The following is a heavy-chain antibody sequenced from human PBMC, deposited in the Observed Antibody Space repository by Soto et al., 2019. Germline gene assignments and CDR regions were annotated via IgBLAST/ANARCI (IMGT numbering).Heavy chain of an antibody. Sequence: ASVKVSCKASGYTFTSYVISWVRQAPGQGLEWMGWISAYNGNTNYAQKLQGRVTMTTDTSTSTAYMELRGLRSDDTAVYYCARDSGSFPPSGYYFDYWGQGTLVTVSS. J-gene: IGHJ4*02. V-gene: IGHV1-18*04. CDR1: GYTFTSYV. D-gene: IGHD1-26*01. CDR2: ISAYNGNT. CDR3: ARDSGSFPPSGYYFDY.